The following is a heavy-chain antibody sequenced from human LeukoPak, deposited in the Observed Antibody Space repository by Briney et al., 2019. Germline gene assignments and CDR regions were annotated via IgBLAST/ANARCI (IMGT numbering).Heavy chain of an antibody. V-gene: IGHV4-59*07. Sequence: SDTLSLTCTVSGGPISSYYWSWLRQPTGRGLEGLRYIYYSGSTKYNPALKSRVTISVDTSKNQFSLKLSSVTAADTAVYYCARHSRRGDTRGYFQHWGQGTLVTVSS. CDR3: ARHSRRGDTRGYFQH. CDR1: GGPISSYY. D-gene: IGHD2-2*01. CDR2: IYYSGST. J-gene: IGHJ1*01.